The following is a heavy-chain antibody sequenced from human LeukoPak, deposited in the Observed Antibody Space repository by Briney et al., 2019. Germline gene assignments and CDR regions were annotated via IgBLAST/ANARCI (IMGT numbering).Heavy chain of an antibody. V-gene: IGHV3-21*01. Sequence: GGSLRLSCAASGFTFNRYNMNWVRRAPGKGLEWVSSISTSSSYIYYADSVKRRFTISRDNAKNSLYLQMNSLRAEDTAVYYCATSIAAAGTVDYWGQGTLVTVSS. D-gene: IGHD6-13*01. J-gene: IGHJ4*02. CDR1: GFTFNRYN. CDR2: ISTSSSYI. CDR3: ATSIAAAGTVDY.